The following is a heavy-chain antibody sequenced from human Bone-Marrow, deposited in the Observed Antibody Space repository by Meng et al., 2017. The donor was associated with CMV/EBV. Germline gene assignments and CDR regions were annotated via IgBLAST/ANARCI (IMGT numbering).Heavy chain of an antibody. V-gene: IGHV1-69*10. D-gene: IGHD3-3*01. CDR2: IIPILGIA. CDR3: ARDELSGVGVVISLRYYYYGMDV. Sequence: ISWVRQATGQGLEWMGGIIPILGIANYAQKFQGRVTITADKSTSTAYMELSSLRSEDTAVYYCARDELSGVGVVISLRYYYYGMDVWGQGTTVTVSS. J-gene: IGHJ6*02.